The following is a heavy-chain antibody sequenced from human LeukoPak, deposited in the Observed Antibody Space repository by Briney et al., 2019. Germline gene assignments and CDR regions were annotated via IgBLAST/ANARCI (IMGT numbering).Heavy chain of an antibody. CDR3: AREGQSPSYYMDV. CDR2: IDSSGGT. CDR1: GLTVSTNY. Sequence: GASLRLSCAASGLTVSTNYMSWVRQPPGQGMEWVSVIDSSGGTDYADSVKGRFTISRDNSKNTLFLQMNSLRAEDTAVYYCAREGQSPSYYMDVWGKGTTVTVSS. J-gene: IGHJ6*03. V-gene: IGHV3-53*01.